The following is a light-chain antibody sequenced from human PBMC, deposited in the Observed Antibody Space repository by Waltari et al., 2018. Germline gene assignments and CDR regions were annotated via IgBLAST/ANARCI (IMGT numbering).Light chain of an antibody. CDR2: DAS. J-gene: IGKJ4*01. CDR1: QSVGRH. CDR3: QQRSTWPSVT. Sequence: EIVLTQSPATLSLSPGERAKVPCRASQSVGRHLAWYQQKAGQAPRLLIYDASNRAADTPARFSGSGSGTDFTLTISSLEPEDFAVYYCQQRSTWPSVTFGGGTKVELK. V-gene: IGKV3-11*01.